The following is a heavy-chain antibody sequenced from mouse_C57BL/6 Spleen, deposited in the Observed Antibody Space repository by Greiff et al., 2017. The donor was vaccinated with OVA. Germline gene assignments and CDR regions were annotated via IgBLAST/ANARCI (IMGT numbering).Heavy chain of an antibody. Sequence: EVQLVESGGGLVKPGGSLKLSCAASGFTFSSYAMSWVRQTPEKRLEWVATISDGGSYTYYPDNVKGRFTISRDNAKNNLYLQMSHLKSEDTAMYYCARDTYGSLYFDYWGQGTTLTVSS. CDR2: ISDGGSYT. CDR3: ARDTYGSLYFDY. CDR1: GFTFSSYA. V-gene: IGHV5-4*01. D-gene: IGHD1-1*01. J-gene: IGHJ2*01.